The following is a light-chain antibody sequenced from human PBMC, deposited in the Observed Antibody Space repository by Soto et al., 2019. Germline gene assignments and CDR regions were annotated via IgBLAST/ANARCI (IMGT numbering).Light chain of an antibody. CDR3: QSSDSSLSGWV. J-gene: IGLJ3*02. V-gene: IGLV1-40*01. Sequence: QSVLTQPPSVSGAPGQRVTISCTGSSSNIGAGFDAHWYQHLPGTAPKLLIYSGNNRPSGVPDRFSGSKSGTSASLAITGLQAEDEADYYCQSSDSSLSGWVFGGGTKLTVL. CDR1: SSNIGAGFD. CDR2: SGN.